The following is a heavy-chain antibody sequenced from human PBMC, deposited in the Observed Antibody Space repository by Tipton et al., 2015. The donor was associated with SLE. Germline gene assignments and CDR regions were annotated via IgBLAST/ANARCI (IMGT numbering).Heavy chain of an antibody. Sequence: SLRLSCAASGFTFNRYWMHWVRQGPGKGLMWVSRIDSDGTITNYADTVKGRFTISRDNAKDTLYLQMNSLRAEDTAVYYCARIHYYGSGSRDYWGQGTLVTVSS. CDR1: GFTFNRYW. J-gene: IGHJ4*02. V-gene: IGHV3-74*01. CDR3: ARIHYYGSGSRDY. D-gene: IGHD3-10*01. CDR2: IDSDGTIT.